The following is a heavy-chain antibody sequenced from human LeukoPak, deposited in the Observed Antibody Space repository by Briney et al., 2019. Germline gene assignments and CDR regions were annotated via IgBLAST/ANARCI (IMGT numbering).Heavy chain of an antibody. V-gene: IGHV4-39*07. CDR1: GGSISSSSHS. CDR3: ARALSVVPAPDY. D-gene: IGHD2-2*01. J-gene: IGHJ4*02. CDR2: IYYTGTT. Sequence: SETLSLTCTVSGGSISSSSHSWGWIRQPPGKGLEWTGSIYYTGTTYYNPSLKSRVTISVDTSKNQFSLKLSSVTAADTAVYYCARALSVVPAPDYWGQGTLVTVSS.